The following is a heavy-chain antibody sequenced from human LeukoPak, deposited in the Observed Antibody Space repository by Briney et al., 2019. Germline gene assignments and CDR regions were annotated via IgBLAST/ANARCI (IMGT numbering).Heavy chain of an antibody. D-gene: IGHD1-26*01. J-gene: IGHJ4*02. V-gene: IGHV1-24*01. CDR2: FDPEDGET. CDR1: GYTLTELS. Sequence: ASVKVSCKVSGYTLTELSMHWVRQAPGKGLEWMGGFDPEDGETIYAQKLQGRVTMTTDTSTSTAYMELRSLRSDDTAVYYCARVTVTWELFRGDYFDYWGQGTLVTVSS. CDR3: ARVTVTWELFRGDYFDY.